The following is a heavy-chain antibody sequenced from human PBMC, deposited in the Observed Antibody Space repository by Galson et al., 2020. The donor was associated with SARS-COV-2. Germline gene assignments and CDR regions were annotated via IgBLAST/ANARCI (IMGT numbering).Heavy chain of an antibody. CDR1: GGSINSGGYS. CDR2: IYHTGST. D-gene: IGHD6-13*01. V-gene: IGHV4-30-2*01. J-gene: IGHJ4*02. CDR3: ARGSLDSNYFDY. Sequence: SQTISLTCAVSGGSINSGGYSWNWIRQPPGKGLEWIGHIYHTGSTYYNSSLKSRVTISLDSSRNQFSMTLTSVTAADTAVYYCARGSLDSNYFDYWGQGTLVTVSS.